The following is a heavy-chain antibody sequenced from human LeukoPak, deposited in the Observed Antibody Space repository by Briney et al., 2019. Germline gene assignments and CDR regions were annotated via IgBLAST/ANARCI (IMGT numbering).Heavy chain of an antibody. J-gene: IGHJ3*02. Sequence: PGGSLRLSCAASGLTVSSNYMSWVRQAPGKGLEWVSIIYSGGTTYYADSVKGRFTISRDNSKNTLYLQMSSLRAEDTAVYYCVKTLISVAGTGAFDIWGQGTMVTVSS. D-gene: IGHD6-19*01. CDR3: VKTLISVAGTGAFDI. CDR1: GLTVSSNY. CDR2: IYSGGTT. V-gene: IGHV3-66*01.